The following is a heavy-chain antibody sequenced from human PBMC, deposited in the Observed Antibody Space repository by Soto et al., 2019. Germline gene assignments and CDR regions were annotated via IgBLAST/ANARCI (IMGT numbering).Heavy chain of an antibody. Sequence: PSETLSLTCTVSGGSISSYYWCWIRQPPGKGLEWIRYIYYSGSTNYNPSLKSRVTISVDTSKNQFSLKLTSVTAADTAVYYCARDNGYSYGYNLDHWGKGPLVTVSS. CDR1: GGSISSYY. CDR2: IYYSGST. D-gene: IGHD5-18*01. V-gene: IGHV4-59*01. J-gene: IGHJ4*02. CDR3: ARDNGYSYGYNLDH.